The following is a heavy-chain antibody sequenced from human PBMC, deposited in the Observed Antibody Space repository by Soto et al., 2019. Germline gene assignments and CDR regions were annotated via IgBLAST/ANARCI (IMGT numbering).Heavy chain of an antibody. CDR3: ARGCPYSSSWFCHFDY. CDR1: GFTFSNYG. D-gene: IGHD6-13*01. CDR2: IWYDGSNK. V-gene: IGHV3-33*01. J-gene: IGHJ4*02. Sequence: QVQLVESGGGVVQPGRSLRLSCAVSGFTFSNYGMHWVRQAPGKGLEWVAVIWYDGSNKYYADSVKGRFTISRDNSKNTLYLQMNSLRAEDTAVYYCARGCPYSSSWFCHFDYWGQGTLVTVSS.